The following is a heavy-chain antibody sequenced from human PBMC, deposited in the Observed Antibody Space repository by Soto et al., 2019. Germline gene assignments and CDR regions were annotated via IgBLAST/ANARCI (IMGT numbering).Heavy chain of an antibody. CDR3: ARTYYYDSSGSWSY. V-gene: IGHV3-30-3*01. CDR2: ISYDGSNK. J-gene: IGHJ4*02. CDR1: GFTFSSYA. Sequence: LXLSCAASGFTFSSYAMHWFRQAPGKGLEWVAVISYDGSNKYYADSVKGRFTISRDNSKNTLYLQMNSLRAEDTAVYYCARTYYYDSSGSWSYWGQGTLVTVSS. D-gene: IGHD3-22*01.